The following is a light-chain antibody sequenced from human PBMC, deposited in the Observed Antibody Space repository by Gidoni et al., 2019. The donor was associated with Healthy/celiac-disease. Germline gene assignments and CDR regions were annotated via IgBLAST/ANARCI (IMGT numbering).Light chain of an antibody. J-gene: IGKJ1*01. CDR2: GAS. Sequence: EIVLTQSPGTLSLSPGERATLSCRASQSVSSSYLAWYQQNPGQAPRLLIYGASSRATGIPDRFSGSGSGTDFTLTISRLEPEDFAVYYCQQYGSSHWTFGQGTKVEIK. CDR3: QQYGSSHWT. CDR1: QSVSSSY. V-gene: IGKV3-20*01.